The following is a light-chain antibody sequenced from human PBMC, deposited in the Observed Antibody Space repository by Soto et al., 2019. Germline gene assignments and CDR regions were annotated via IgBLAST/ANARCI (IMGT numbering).Light chain of an antibody. Sequence: DIVMTQSPLYLPVTPGEPASISCRSSQSLLHSDGYKYLDWYLQKPGQSPQLLIYLGSNRASGVPDRFSGSGSGTDFTLRISRVEAEDVGVYYCMQALQTPLTFVGGTRLEIK. CDR2: LGS. J-gene: IGKJ4*01. CDR3: MQALQTPLT. V-gene: IGKV2-28*01. CDR1: QSLLHSDGYKY.